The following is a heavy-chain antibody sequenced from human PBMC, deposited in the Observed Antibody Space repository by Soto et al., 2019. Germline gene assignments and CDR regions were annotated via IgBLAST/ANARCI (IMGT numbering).Heavy chain of an antibody. D-gene: IGHD2-15*01. CDR1: GYSFTSYY. CDR3: ARTPKAAVDY. J-gene: IGHJ4*02. V-gene: IGHV1-46*01. CDR2: INPSGYST. Sequence: ASVKVSCKASGYSFTSYYIYWVRQAPGQGLEWMGIINPSGYSTSYTQKFQGRVTMTKNTSTSTVYMELSSLRSEDTAVYYCARTPKAAVDYWGQGTLVTVSS.